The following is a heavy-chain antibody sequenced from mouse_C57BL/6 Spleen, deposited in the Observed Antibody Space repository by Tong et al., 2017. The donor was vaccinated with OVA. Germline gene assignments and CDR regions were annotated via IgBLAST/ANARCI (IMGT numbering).Heavy chain of an antibody. J-gene: IGHJ3*01. CDR3: AREGKLPFAY. V-gene: IGHV5-12-1*01. CDR2: ISSGGGST. CDR1: GFAFSSYD. Sequence: EVQLQESGGGLVKPGGSLKLSCAASGFAFSSYDMSWVRQTPEKRLEWVAYISSGGGSTYYPDTVKGRFTISRDNAKNTLYLQMSSLKSEDTAMYYCAREGKLPFAYWGQGTLVTVSA.